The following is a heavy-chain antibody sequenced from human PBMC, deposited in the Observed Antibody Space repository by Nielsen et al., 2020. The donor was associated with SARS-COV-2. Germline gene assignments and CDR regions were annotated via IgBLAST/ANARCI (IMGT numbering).Heavy chain of an antibody. Sequence: GESLKISCAASGFTFNIYAMAWVRRAPGRGLQWVTGVSSSGGSTYYTDSVKGRFTISRDNSKNTLYLEMHSLRVEDTAVYYCAKDGVVRGDALDLWGQGTTVTVSS. D-gene: IGHD3-10*01. CDR3: AKDGVVRGDALDL. CDR1: GFTFNIYA. J-gene: IGHJ3*01. CDR2: VSSSGGST. V-gene: IGHV3-23*01.